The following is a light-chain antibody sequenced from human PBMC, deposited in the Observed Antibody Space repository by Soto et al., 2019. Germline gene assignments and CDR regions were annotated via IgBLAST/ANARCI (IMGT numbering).Light chain of an antibody. CDR1: QRFGSSN. J-gene: IGKJ4*01. Sequence: QRFGSSNLAWYQQRPGQAPRLLIYGASSRATGIPDRFSGSGSATDFTLTICALEAEDLTLYYCQRFLGPLRTFPGGTKVDIK. V-gene: IGKV3-20*01. CDR2: GAS. CDR3: QRFLGPLRT.